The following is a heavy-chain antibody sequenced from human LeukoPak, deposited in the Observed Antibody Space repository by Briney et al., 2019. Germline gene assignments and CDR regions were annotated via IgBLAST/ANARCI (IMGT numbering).Heavy chain of an antibody. V-gene: IGHV1-2*06. J-gene: IGHJ4*02. CDR3: ARDDNSGSYPAW. CDR1: GYTFTGYY. Sequence: ASVKVSCKASGYTFTGYYMHWGRQAPGQGLEGMGRINPNSGGTNYAQKFQGRVTITRDTTISTAYMELSRLRSDDTAVYYCARDDNSGSYPAWWGQGTLVTVSS. D-gene: IGHD1-26*01. CDR2: INPNSGGT.